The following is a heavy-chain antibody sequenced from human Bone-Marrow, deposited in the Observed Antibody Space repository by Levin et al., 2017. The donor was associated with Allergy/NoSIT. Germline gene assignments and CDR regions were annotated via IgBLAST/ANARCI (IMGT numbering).Heavy chain of an antibody. CDR1: RFAFSNYG. CDR2: ISFDTNHK. V-gene: IGHV3-30*18. D-gene: IGHD3-16*02. CDR3: AKDLKYYDYSWGGFRDREYPYHGMDV. J-gene: IGHJ6*02. Sequence: GGSLRLSCAASRFAFSNYGMHWVRQAPGKGLEWVASISFDTNHKHYADSVKGRFVVFRDNSKNTLFLQMNSLRADDTAVYYCAKDLKYYDYSWGGFRDREYPYHGMDVWGQGTTVTVSS.